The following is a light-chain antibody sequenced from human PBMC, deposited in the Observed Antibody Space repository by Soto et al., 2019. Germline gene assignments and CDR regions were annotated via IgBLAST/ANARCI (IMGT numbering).Light chain of an antibody. Sequence: EIVLTQSPGTLSLSPGERATLSCRASQSVSSSYLAWYQQKPGQAPRHLIYGASSRATGIPDRFSGSGSGTDFTLPISRLEPEDFAVYYCQQYGSSPLTFGGGTKVEIK. CDR1: QSVSSSY. CDR3: QQYGSSPLT. CDR2: GAS. J-gene: IGKJ4*01. V-gene: IGKV3-20*01.